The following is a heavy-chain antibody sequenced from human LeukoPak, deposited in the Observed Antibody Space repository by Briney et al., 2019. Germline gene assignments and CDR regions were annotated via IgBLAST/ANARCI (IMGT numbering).Heavy chain of an antibody. CDR3: ARNSGSSTNAFDI. D-gene: IGHD1-26*01. J-gene: IGHJ3*02. CDR2: MNPNSGNT. CDR1: GYTFTSYD. V-gene: IGHV1-8*03. Sequence: ASVKVSCKASGYTFTSYDINWVRQATGQGLEWMGWMNPNSGNTGYAQKFQGRVTITRNTSISLSYMELSSLRSEDTAVYYCARNSGSSTNAFDIWGQGTMVTVSS.